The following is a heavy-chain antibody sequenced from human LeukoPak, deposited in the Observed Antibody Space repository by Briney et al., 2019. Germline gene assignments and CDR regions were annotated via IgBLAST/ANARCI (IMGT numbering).Heavy chain of an antibody. J-gene: IGHJ4*02. V-gene: IGHV3-23*01. D-gene: IGHD1-26*01. Sequence: PGGSLRLSCAASGFTFSSCAMTWVRQAPGKGLEWVSSISGSGATTYYADSVKGRFTISRDNSNNTVYLQMNSLRAEDTAVYYCAKDQSRVGACDPFDYWGQGMQVGVSS. CDR2: ISGSGATT. CDR3: AKDQSRVGACDPFDY. CDR1: GFTFSSCA.